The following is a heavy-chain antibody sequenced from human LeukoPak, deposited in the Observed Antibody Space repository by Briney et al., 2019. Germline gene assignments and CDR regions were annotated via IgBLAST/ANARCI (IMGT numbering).Heavy chain of an antibody. CDR2: INPNSGGT. J-gene: IGHJ4*02. CDR1: GYTFTGYY. V-gene: IGHV1-2*02. CDR3: AKGRLQGGDYAPMGFDY. D-gene: IGHD4-17*01. Sequence: GASVKVSCKASGYTFTGYYMHWVRQAPGQGLEWMGWINPNSGGTNYAQKFQGRVTMTRDTSISTAYMELSRLRSDDTAVYYCAKGRLQGGDYAPMGFDYWGQGTLVTVSS.